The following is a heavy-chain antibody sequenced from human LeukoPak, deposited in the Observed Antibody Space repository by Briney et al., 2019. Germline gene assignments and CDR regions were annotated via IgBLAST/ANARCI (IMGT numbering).Heavy chain of an antibody. D-gene: IGHD4-17*01. J-gene: IGHJ4*02. CDR2: MRSDGSSK. Sequence: PGRSLRLSCAASGFTFRSYGLHWVRQAPGKGLEWVALMRSDGSSKNYADSVKGRFTISRDASKNTVYLQMNSLRAEDTAVYSCAKWSGDYPSYYLDYWGQGTLVTVSS. V-gene: IGHV3-33*06. CDR3: AKWSGDYPSYYLDY. CDR1: GFTFRSYG.